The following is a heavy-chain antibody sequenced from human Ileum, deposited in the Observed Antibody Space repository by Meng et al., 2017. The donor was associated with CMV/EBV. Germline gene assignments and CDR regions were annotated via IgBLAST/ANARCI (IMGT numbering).Heavy chain of an antibody. CDR3: ARDLYNTEDVGSYYHYGMDV. CDR1: GFTFSAYS. CDR2: SSSTTGYK. J-gene: IGHJ6*02. Sequence: GESLKISCAASGFTFSAYSMSWVRRAPGKGLEWVAYSSSTTGYKYYADSVKGRFTISRDNAKKLLYLQMNSLRAEDTAVYYCARDLYNTEDVGSYYHYGMDVWGQGTTVTVSS. D-gene: IGHD1-14*01. V-gene: IGHV3-21*05.